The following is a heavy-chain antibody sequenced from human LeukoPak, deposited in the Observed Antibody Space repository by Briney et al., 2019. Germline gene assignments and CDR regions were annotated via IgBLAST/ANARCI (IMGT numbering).Heavy chain of an antibody. J-gene: IGHJ4*02. CDR2: IYYSGST. CDR1: GGSISSSSYY. CDR3: AREGRGPAGVRLSSYFDY. D-gene: IGHD3-10*01. Sequence: KPSETLSLTCTVSGGSISSSSYYWGWIRQPPGKGLEWIGSIYYSGSTYYNPSLKSRVTISVDRSKNQFSLKLSSVTAADTAVYYCAREGRGPAGVRLSSYFDYWGQGTLVTVSS. V-gene: IGHV4-39*07.